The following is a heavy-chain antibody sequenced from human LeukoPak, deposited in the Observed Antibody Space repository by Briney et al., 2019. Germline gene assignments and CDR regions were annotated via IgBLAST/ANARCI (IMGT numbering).Heavy chain of an antibody. CDR2: IDNDGHGI. V-gene: IGHV3-74*03. Sequence: PGGSLRLSCAASGFTFSGYWMHWVRQGPEKGLELVSRIDNDGHGILYADSVKGRFTISRDNSKNTLYLQMNSLRAEDTAVYYCARDLRPYCSGGSCLFDYWGQGTLVTVSS. CDR1: GFTFSGYW. J-gene: IGHJ4*02. CDR3: ARDLRPYCSGGSCLFDY. D-gene: IGHD2-15*01.